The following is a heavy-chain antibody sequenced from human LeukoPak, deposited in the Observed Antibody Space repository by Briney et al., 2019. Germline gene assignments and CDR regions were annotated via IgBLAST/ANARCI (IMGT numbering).Heavy chain of an antibody. J-gene: IGHJ5*02. CDR3: ARVAVTGYNWFDP. D-gene: IGHD2-21*02. V-gene: IGHV4-4*07. Sequence: SETLSLTCTVSGGSISSYYWSWIRQPAGKGLEWIGRIYSSGSTNYNPSFQSRVTMSLDTSKSQISLKLSSVTAADTAVYYCARVAVTGYNWFDPWGQGTLVTVSS. CDR1: GGSISSYY. CDR2: IYSSGST.